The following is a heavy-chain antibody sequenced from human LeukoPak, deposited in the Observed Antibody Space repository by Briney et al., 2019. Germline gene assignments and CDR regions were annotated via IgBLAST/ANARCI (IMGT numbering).Heavy chain of an antibody. J-gene: IGHJ4*02. D-gene: IGHD3-22*01. CDR3: ASQYYYDSSGYYY. Sequence: GGSLRLSCAASGFMFSDHYMDWVRQAPGKGLEWVSSISSSSSYIYYADSVKGRFTISRDNAKNSLYLQMNSLRAEDTAVYYCASQYYYDSSGYYYWGQGTLVTVSS. CDR2: ISSSSSYI. V-gene: IGHV3-21*01. CDR1: GFMFSDHY.